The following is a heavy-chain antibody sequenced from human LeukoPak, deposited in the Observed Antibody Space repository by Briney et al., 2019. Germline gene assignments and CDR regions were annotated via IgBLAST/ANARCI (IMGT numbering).Heavy chain of an antibody. CDR3: ARDRGPPQSLVS. D-gene: IGHD2-21*01. V-gene: IGHV4-59*12. CDR1: GGSISPYY. CDR2: IYYSGST. Sequence: PETLSLTCTVSGGSISPYYWSWIRQPPGKGLEWIGYIYYSGSTNYNPSLKSRVTMSVDTSKNQFSLKLSSVTAADTAVYYCARDRGPPQSLVSWGQGTLVTVSS. J-gene: IGHJ4*02.